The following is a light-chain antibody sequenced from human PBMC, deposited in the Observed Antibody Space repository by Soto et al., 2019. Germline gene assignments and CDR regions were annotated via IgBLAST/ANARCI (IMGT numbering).Light chain of an antibody. V-gene: IGKV3-11*01. CDR3: PLRSNSPQIP. CDR2: DAS. Sequence: EIVLTQSPATLSLSPGERATLSCRASQSVSKYLAWYQQKPGQAPRLLIHDASNRATGIPARFSGSGSGTHFTLKINILDPENLGVYYCPLRSNSPQIPFGGGTKVEIK. J-gene: IGKJ4*01. CDR1: QSVSKY.